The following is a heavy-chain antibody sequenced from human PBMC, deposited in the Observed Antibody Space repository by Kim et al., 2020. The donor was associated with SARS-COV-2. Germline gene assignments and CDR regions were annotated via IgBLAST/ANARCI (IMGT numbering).Heavy chain of an antibody. J-gene: IGHJ4*02. V-gene: IGHV4-59*08. Sequence: SETLSLTCTVSGDSINDLHWSWIRQPPGRGLEWIGNVYYSGSTNYNPSLKSRVTISIDASRNQFSLNLSSVTAADTAVYYCVRHEEGATRIGPIDSWGQGPLVTVSS. CDR1: GDSINDLH. CDR3: VRHEEGATRIGPIDS. D-gene: IGHD3-16*01. CDR2: VYYSGST.